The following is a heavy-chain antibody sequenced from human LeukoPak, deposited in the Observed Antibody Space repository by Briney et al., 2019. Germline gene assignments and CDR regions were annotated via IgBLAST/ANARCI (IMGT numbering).Heavy chain of an antibody. J-gene: IGHJ3*02. Sequence: SETLSLTCTVSSGSISSSSYYWGWSRQPPGKGLECIGRIYYSGSTSYNPSLKSRVTIAVDTSNHQFSLKLSSVTAADTAVYYCARQAYYGAGSYHAFDIWGQGTMVTVSS. V-gene: IGHV4-39*01. CDR1: SGSISSSSYY. CDR3: ARQAYYGAGSYHAFDI. D-gene: IGHD3-10*01. CDR2: IYYSGST.